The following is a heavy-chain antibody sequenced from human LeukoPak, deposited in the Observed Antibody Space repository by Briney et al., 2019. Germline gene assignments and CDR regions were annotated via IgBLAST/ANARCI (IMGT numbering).Heavy chain of an antibody. Sequence: TSETLSLTCAAYGGSFSGYYWSWIRQPPGKGLEWIGEINHSGSTNYNPSLKSRVTISVDTSKNQFSLKLSSVTAADTAVYYCARGQSIVPAAFDYWGQGTLVTVSS. CDR1: GGSFSGYY. CDR3: ARGQSIVPAAFDY. CDR2: INHSGST. V-gene: IGHV4-34*01. D-gene: IGHD2-2*01. J-gene: IGHJ4*02.